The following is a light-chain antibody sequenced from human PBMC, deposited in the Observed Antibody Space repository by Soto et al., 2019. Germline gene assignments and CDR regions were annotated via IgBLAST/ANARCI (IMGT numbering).Light chain of an antibody. V-gene: IGKV1-39*01. Sequence: DIEMTETLSCRSASVKDSVTITCRTCQSFFTYLSWFQQTPGKAPKLLMYATSSLQGGVPSRFSGSGSGTDFTLTISSLQPEAFATYFCQQTYSVPWTSGPGTKVDI. J-gene: IGKJ1*01. CDR1: QSFFTY. CDR3: QQTYSVPWT. CDR2: ATS.